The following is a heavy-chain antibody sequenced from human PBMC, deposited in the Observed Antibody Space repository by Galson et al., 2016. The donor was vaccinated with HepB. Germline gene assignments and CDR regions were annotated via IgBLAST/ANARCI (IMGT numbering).Heavy chain of an antibody. CDR1: GGSISSGYYS. V-gene: IGHV4-30-2*01. J-gene: IGHJ4*02. D-gene: IGHD2-2*01. CDR2: MYHSGST. Sequence: TLSLTCAVSGGSISSGYYSWSWIRQPPGKGLEWIGYMYHSGSTYYNPSLKSRVTISVDRSKNQFSLRLSSVTAADTAVYYCAICPARPDVTTCYELNYWGQGTLVTVSS. CDR3: AICPARPDVTTCYELNY.